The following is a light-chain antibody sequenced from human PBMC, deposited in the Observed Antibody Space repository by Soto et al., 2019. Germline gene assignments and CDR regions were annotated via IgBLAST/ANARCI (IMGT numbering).Light chain of an antibody. CDR3: SSSTNTNTLVI. CDR1: SSDVGGYNY. Sequence: QSALTQPRSVSGSPGQSVTISCTGTSSDVGGYNYVSWYQQHPGKAPKLMIYDVSKRPSGVSNRFSGSKSGNTASLTISGLQADDEAIYFCSSSTNTNTLVIFGGGTKVTVL. V-gene: IGLV2-11*01. J-gene: IGLJ2*01. CDR2: DVS.